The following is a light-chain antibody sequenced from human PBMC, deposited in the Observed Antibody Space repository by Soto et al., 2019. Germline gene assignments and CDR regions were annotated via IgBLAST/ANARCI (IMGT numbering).Light chain of an antibody. CDR3: QHNDSPLYT. CDR1: QSVSSSY. CDR2: GSS. J-gene: IGKJ2*01. V-gene: IGKV3-20*01. Sequence: EIVLTQSPGTLSLSPGERATLSCRASQSVSSSYLAWYQQKPGPAPRLLIYGSSSRPTGIQDRFSGSGSGTCYTITISQQEPDDFVVYYRQHNDSPLYTFGQGTKVEIK.